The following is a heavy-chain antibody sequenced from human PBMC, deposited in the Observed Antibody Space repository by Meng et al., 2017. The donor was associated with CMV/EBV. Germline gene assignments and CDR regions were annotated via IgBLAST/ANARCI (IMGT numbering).Heavy chain of an antibody. CDR3: ARPWSNYNWFDP. Sequence: GSLRLSCTVSGGSMDNVNYYWGWIRQPPGKGLEWIGNVYYNGNTYYNSSLKSRVSISADTSKNQFFLKLSSVTAADTAVYYCARPWSNYNWFDPWGQGTLVTV. CDR2: VYYNGNT. CDR1: GGSMDNVNYY. J-gene: IGHJ5*02. V-gene: IGHV4-39*01. D-gene: IGHD4-11*01.